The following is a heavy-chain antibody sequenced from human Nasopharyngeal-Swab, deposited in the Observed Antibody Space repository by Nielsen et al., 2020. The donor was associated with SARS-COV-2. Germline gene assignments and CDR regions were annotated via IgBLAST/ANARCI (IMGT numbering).Heavy chain of an antibody. CDR3: ARDIGVGATPQDY. CDR2: IWYDGSNK. D-gene: IGHD1-26*01. V-gene: IGHV3-33*01. J-gene: IGHJ4*02. CDR1: GFTFSSYG. Sequence: GESLKISCEASGFTFSSYGMHWVRQAPGKGLEWVAVIWYDGSNKYYADSVKGRFTISRDNSKNTLYLQMNSLRAEDTAVYYCARDIGVGATPQDYWGQGTLVTVSS.